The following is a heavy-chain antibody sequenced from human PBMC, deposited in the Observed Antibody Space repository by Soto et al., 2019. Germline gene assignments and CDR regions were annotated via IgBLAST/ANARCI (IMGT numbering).Heavy chain of an antibody. J-gene: IGHJ4*02. CDR1: GFTFSSYG. CDR2: ISYDGSNE. V-gene: IGHV3-30*18. Sequence: PGGSLRLSCAVSGFTFSSYGMHWVRQAPGKGLEWVAHISYDGSNEHYVDSVKGRFTISRDNSKNTLYLQMNSLRAEDTAVYYCAKDLAPLLYFDWSSEDFGYFDYWGQGTLVTVSS. CDR3: AKDLAPLLYFDWSSEDFGYFDY. D-gene: IGHD3-9*01.